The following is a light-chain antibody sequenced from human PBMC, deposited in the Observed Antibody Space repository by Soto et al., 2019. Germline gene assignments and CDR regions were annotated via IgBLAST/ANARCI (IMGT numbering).Light chain of an antibody. V-gene: IGLV3-21*02. Sequence: SYELTQPPSVSVAPGQTARIICGGNNVGSKKVHWYQQRPGQAPVLVVYDDADRPSGIPERFSGSNSGNTATLTISWVEAGDEADYYCQVWDSSSYVFGTGTKVTV. CDR3: QVWDSSSYV. CDR1: NVGSKK. J-gene: IGLJ1*01. CDR2: DDA.